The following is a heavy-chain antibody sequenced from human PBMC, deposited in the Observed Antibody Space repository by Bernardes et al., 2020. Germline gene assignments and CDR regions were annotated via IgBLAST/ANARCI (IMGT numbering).Heavy chain of an antibody. CDR3: ARGLSHGRYGVGDS. CDR1: GFTFSRYW. J-gene: IGHJ4*02. D-gene: IGHD6-19*01. V-gene: IGHV3-7*01. CDR2: INQDGSEK. Sequence: GGSLRLSCAASGFTFSRYWMNWVRQAPGKGLEWVANINQDGSEKDYVDSVKGRFTISRDNAKNSLYLQVNSLRVEDTAAYYCARGLSHGRYGVGDSWGQGTLVTVSS.